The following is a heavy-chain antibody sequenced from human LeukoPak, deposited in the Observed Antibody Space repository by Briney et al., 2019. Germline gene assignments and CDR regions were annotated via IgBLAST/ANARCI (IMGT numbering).Heavy chain of an antibody. J-gene: IGHJ4*02. CDR1: GFTFSSHW. V-gene: IGHV3-7*01. CDR3: ARSIGGYYYDSSGSDY. CDR2: IKQDGSEK. D-gene: IGHD3-22*01. Sequence: HPGGSLRLSCAASGFTFSSHWMSWVRQAPGKGLEWVANIKQDGSEKYYVDSVKGRFTISRDNAKNSLYLLMNSLRAEDTAMYYCARSIGGYYYDSSGSDYWGQGTLVTVSS.